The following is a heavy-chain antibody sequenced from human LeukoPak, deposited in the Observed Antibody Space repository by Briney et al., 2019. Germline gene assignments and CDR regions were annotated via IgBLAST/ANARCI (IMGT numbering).Heavy chain of an antibody. CDR2: ISSTSDI. CDR1: GFTFSSYS. D-gene: IGHD6-13*01. CDR3: ARGEQLGHLEYFQH. V-gene: IGHV3-21*01. J-gene: IGHJ1*01. Sequence: GGSLRLSCAASGFTFSSYSMNWVRQAPGKGLEWVSSISSTSDIYCADSVKGRFNISRDNAKNSLYLQMNSLRAGDTAVYYCARGEQLGHLEYFQHWGQGTLVTVSS.